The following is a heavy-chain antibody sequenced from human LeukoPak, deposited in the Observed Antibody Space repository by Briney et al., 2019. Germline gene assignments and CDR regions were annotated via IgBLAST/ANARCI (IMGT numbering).Heavy chain of an antibody. Sequence: ASVKVSCKVSGYTFTDYYMHWVSQAPGKGLEWMGLVDPEDGETIYAEKFQSRVTITADTSTDTAYMELSILRSEDTAVYYCATVDVVPAAISLGVNIWGQGTMVTVSS. CDR1: GYTFTDYY. D-gene: IGHD2-2*01. CDR2: VDPEDGET. J-gene: IGHJ3*02. V-gene: IGHV1-69-2*01. CDR3: ATVDVVPAAISLGVNI.